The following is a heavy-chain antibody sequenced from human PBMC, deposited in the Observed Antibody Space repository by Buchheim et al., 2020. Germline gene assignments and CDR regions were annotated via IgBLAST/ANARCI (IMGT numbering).Heavy chain of an antibody. J-gene: IGHJ6*02. V-gene: IGHV1-8*01. Sequence: QVQLVQSGAEVKKPGASVKVSCKASGYTFTSYDINWVRQATGQGLEWMGWMNPNSGNTGYAQKFQGRVTTTRNTSISTAYMELSSLRSEDTAVYYCARGPPDCSSTSCYYTGMDVWGQGTT. CDR2: MNPNSGNT. CDR3: ARGPPDCSSTSCYYTGMDV. CDR1: GYTFTSYD. D-gene: IGHD2-2*01.